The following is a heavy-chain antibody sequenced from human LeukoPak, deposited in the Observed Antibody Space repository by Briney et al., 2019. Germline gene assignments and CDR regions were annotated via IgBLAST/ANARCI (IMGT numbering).Heavy chain of an antibody. Sequence: QSGGSLRLSCAASEFTFSSYSMNWVRQAPGKGLEWVSYITNSGNSKSYADSVKGRFTISRDNTKNSLYLQMNGLRAEDTAVYYCAKEKGVRGYSYGGYFDYWGQGTLVTVSS. CDR1: EFTFSSYS. CDR3: AKEKGVRGYSYGGYFDY. CDR2: ITNSGNSK. J-gene: IGHJ4*02. V-gene: IGHV3-48*01. D-gene: IGHD5-18*01.